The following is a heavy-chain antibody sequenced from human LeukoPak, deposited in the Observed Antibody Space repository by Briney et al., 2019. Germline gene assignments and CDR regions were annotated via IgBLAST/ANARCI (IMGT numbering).Heavy chain of an antibody. CDR2: ISGSGGST. J-gene: IGHJ4*02. Sequence: PGGSLRLSCAASGFTFSSYAMSWVRQAPGKGLEWVSTISGSGGSTYYADSVKGRFTISRDNSKNTLYLQMNSLRAEDTAVYYCARNPFGNSYGHPFDYWGQGTLVTVSS. CDR1: GFTFSSYA. V-gene: IGHV3-23*01. CDR3: ARNPFGNSYGHPFDY. D-gene: IGHD5-18*01.